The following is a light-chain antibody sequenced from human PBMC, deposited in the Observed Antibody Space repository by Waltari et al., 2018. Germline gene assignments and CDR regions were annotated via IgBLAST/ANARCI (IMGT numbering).Light chain of an antibody. CDR2: DVT. Sequence: QSALTQPASVSGSPGQSITLSCPGTSSHVGGYNYVSWYQQHPGKAPRLLIFDVTKPPSGGSDRVSGSKSGNTAALTISGLQAEDEADYYCLSYSRGSTGRVFGPGTRVTV. V-gene: IGLV2-14*03. CDR1: SSHVGGYNY. J-gene: IGLJ1*01. CDR3: LSYSRGSTGRV.